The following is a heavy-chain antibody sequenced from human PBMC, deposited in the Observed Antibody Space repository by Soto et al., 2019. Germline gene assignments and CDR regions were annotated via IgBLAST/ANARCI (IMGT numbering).Heavy chain of an antibody. CDR2: ISAYNGNT. D-gene: IGHD6-19*01. CDR1: GYTFTSYG. CDR3: ARDFPGQWLAPPNPGY. V-gene: IGHV1-18*04. J-gene: IGHJ4*02. Sequence: GASVKVSCKASGYTFTSYGISWVRQAPGQGLEWMGWISAYNGNTNYAQKLQGRVTMTTDTSTSTAYMELRSLRSDDTAVYYCARDFPGQWLAPPNPGYWGQGTLVTVSS.